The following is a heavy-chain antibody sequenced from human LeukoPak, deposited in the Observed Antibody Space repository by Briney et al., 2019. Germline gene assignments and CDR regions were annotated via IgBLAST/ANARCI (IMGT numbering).Heavy chain of an antibody. D-gene: IGHD3-9*01. J-gene: IGHJ6*03. CDR2: ITGSSSYI. Sequence: GGSLRLSCAASGFTFSNYNMNWVRQAPGKGLEWVSSITGSSSYIYYADSLKGRFTISRDNANNSLYLQMSSLRAEDTAVYYCVRAHPYYDLLTHDDYYYMDVWGTGTTVTISS. CDR3: VRAHPYYDLLTHDDYYYMDV. V-gene: IGHV3-21*01. CDR1: GFTFSNYN.